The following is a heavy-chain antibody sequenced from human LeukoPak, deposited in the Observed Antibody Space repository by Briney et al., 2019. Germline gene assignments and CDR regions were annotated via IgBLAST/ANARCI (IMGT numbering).Heavy chain of an antibody. CDR3: ARPDY. CDR1: GFSFRKYE. J-gene: IGHJ4*02. CDR2: INSDGALT. Sequence: GGSLRLSCAASGFSFRKYEMNWVRQAPGKGLEWVAYINSDGALTYYAYSVKGRFTISRDNTKNSLYLQMSSLRVEDTAVYYCARPDYWGQGALVTVSS. V-gene: IGHV3-48*03.